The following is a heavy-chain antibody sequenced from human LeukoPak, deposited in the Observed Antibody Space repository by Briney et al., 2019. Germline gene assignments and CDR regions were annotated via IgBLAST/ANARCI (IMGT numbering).Heavy chain of an antibody. V-gene: IGHV3-23*01. CDR1: GFTFSSYA. Sequence: GGSLRLSCAASGFTFSSYAMSWVRQAPGKGLEWVSTTSGSGGSTYYADSVKGRFTISRDNSKNTLYLQMNSLRAEDTAVYYCARAVPHYYYYYMDVWGKGTTVTVSS. CDR3: ARAVPHYYYYYMDV. CDR2: TSGSGGST. J-gene: IGHJ6*03.